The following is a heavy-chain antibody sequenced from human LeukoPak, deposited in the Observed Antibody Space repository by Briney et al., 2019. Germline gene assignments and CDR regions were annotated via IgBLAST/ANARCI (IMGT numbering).Heavy chain of an antibody. J-gene: IGHJ5*02. D-gene: IGHD1-26*01. V-gene: IGHV4-34*01. CDR2: INHSGST. CDR3: ARSLVVGATYPYH. CDR1: GGSFSDYY. Sequence: SETLSLTCAVYGGSFSDYYWSWIRQPPGKGLEWIGEINHSGSTNYNPSLKSRVTISVDTSKNQFSLRLRSVTAADTAVYYCARSLVVGATYPYHWSQGTLVTVSS.